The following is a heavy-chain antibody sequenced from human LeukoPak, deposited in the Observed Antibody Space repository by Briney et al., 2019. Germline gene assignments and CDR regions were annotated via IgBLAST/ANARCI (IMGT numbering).Heavy chain of an antibody. V-gene: IGHV3-7*01. Sequence: AGGSLRLSRAASGFTFTSYWMSWVRQAPGKGLEWVASIKPDGSERYYVDSVKGRFTISRDNDKNSVYLKMNSLRAEDTAVYYCARGSRWELLKFDYWGQGTLVTVSS. CDR1: GFTFTSYW. D-gene: IGHD1-26*01. CDR3: ARGSRWELLKFDY. CDR2: IKPDGSER. J-gene: IGHJ4*02.